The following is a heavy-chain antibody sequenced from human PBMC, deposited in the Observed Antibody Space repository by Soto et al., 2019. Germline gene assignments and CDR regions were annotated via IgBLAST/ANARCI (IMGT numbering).Heavy chain of an antibody. Sequence: QVQLVQSGAEVKKPGASVKVSCKASGYTFSSYFISWVRQAPGQGLEWMGWISAYNGNTNYAQNLQAKVTMPTATSTRPANMELRSLRSADTAAYYCSREHQTVDYWGQGTLVTVSS. CDR2: ISAYNGNT. D-gene: IGHD2-2*01. J-gene: IGHJ4*02. CDR1: GYTFSSYF. V-gene: IGHV1-18*01. CDR3: SREHQTVDY.